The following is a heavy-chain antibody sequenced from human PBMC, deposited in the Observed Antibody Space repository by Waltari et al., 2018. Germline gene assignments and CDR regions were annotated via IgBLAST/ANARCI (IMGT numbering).Heavy chain of an antibody. CDR2: ISGSGGST. CDR1: GFTFSSSA. CDR3: AKETPHSGWYGENDAFDI. D-gene: IGHD6-19*01. Sequence: EVQLLESGGGLVQPGGSLRLSCAASGFTFSSSAMSWVRPAPGKGLEWVSAISGSGGSTYYADSVKGRFTISRDNSKNTLYLQMNSLRAEDTAVYYCAKETPHSGWYGENDAFDIWGQGTMVTVSS. J-gene: IGHJ3*02. V-gene: IGHV3-23*01.